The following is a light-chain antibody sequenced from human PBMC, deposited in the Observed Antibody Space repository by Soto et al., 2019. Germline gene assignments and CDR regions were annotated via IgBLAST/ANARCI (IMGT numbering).Light chain of an antibody. CDR3: LQDYNYPRT. J-gene: IGKJ1*01. V-gene: IGKV1-6*01. Sequence: AIQMTQSPSSLSASVGDRVTISCRASQDIRNALGWFQQKPGKAPKLLIHAASSLQSGVPSRFSGSGSGTGFTLTISSLQPEDFGTYYCLQDYNYPRTFGQGTKVEIK. CDR2: AAS. CDR1: QDIRNA.